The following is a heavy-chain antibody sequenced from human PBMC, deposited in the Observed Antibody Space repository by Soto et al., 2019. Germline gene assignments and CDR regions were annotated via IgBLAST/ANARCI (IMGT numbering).Heavy chain of an antibody. J-gene: IGHJ4*02. V-gene: IGHV1-18*04. Sequence: ASVKVSCKASGYTFTSYGISCVRQAPEQGLEWMGWISAYNGNTNYPQKFQGRVTMTTDTSTSTAYMELRSLRSDDTAVYYCARQKYYYDTSGYFMPDYWGQGPQVTVSS. CDR3: ARQKYYYDTSGYFMPDY. D-gene: IGHD3-22*01. CDR2: ISAYNGNT. CDR1: GYTFTSYG.